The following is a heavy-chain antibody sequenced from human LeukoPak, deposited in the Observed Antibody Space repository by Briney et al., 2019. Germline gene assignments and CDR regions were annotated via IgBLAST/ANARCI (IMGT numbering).Heavy chain of an antibody. D-gene: IGHD2-2*01. V-gene: IGHV4-4*07. J-gene: IGHJ6*02. CDR2: IYTSGST. Sequence: SETLSLTCTVSGGSISSYYWSWIRQPAGKGLEWIGRIYTSGSTNYNPSLKSRVTMSVDTSKNQFSLKLSSVTAADTAVYYCARDPPVRVPAAICYYYGMDVWGQGTTVTVSS. CDR1: GGSISSYY. CDR3: ARDPPVRVPAAICYYYGMDV.